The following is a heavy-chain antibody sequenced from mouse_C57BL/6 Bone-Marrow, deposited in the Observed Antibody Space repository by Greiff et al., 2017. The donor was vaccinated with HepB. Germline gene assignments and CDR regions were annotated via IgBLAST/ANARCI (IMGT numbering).Heavy chain of an antibody. Sequence: EVKLMESGGGLVKPGGSLKLSCAASGFTFSSYAMSWVRQTPEKRLEWVATISDGGSYTYYPDNVKGRFTISRDNAKNNLYLQMSHLKSEDTAMYYCARGGNSNYFAYWGQGTLVTVSA. J-gene: IGHJ3*01. D-gene: IGHD2-5*01. CDR2: ISDGGSYT. V-gene: IGHV5-4*03. CDR3: ARGGNSNYFAY. CDR1: GFTFSSYA.